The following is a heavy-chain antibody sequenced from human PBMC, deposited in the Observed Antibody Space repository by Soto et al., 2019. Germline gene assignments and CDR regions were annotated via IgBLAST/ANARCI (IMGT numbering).Heavy chain of an antibody. D-gene: IGHD3-16*01. Sequence: QVQLVESGGGVVQPGRSLRLSCAASGFTFSSYAMHWVRQAPGKGLEWVAVISYDGSNKYYADSVKGRFTISRDNSKNTLYLQMNSLRAEDTPVYYCARDRGGDGYSPEYFQHWGQGTLVTVSS. CDR3: ARDRGGDGYSPEYFQH. J-gene: IGHJ1*01. V-gene: IGHV3-30-3*01. CDR1: GFTFSSYA. CDR2: ISYDGSNK.